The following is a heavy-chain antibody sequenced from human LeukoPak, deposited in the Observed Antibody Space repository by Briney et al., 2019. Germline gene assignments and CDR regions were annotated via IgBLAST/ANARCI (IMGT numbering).Heavy chain of an antibody. D-gene: IGHD1-26*01. CDR3: ARFSGSSNFDY. CDR2: IYPNNGGT. Sequence: GASVKVSCKASGYTFTGYYMHWVRQAPGQELEWMGWIYPNNGGTNYAQNFQGRVTMTRDTSMSTACMELSSLRSDDTAVYYCARFSGSSNFDYWGQGTLVTVSS. J-gene: IGHJ4*02. V-gene: IGHV1-2*02. CDR1: GYTFTGYY.